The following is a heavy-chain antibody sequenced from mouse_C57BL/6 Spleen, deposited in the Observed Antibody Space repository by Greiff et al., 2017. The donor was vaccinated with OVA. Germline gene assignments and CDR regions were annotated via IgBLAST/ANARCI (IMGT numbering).Heavy chain of an antibody. CDR2: FYPGSGSI. CDR3: ARHGGPTPVDY. CDR1: GYTFTEYT. J-gene: IGHJ2*01. D-gene: IGHD2-10*01. Sequence: VQLQQSGAELVKPGASVKLSCKASGYTFTEYTIHWVKQRSGQGLEWIGRFYPGSGSIKYNEKFKDKATLTEDKSSSTDYMELSSLTSEDSAVYFCARHGGPTPVDYWGQGTTLTVSS. V-gene: IGHV1-62-2*01.